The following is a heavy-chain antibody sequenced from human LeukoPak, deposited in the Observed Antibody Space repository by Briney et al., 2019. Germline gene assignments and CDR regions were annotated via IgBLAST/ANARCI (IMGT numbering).Heavy chain of an antibody. CDR2: IYTSGST. CDR1: GGSISSYY. J-gene: IGHJ6*03. D-gene: IGHD2-2*01. V-gene: IGHV4-4*07. CDR3: ARDGDIVVVPAAPSPYYYYYMDV. Sequence: SETLSLTCTVSGGSISSYYWSWIRQPAGKGLEWIGRIYTSGSTNYNPSLKSRVTMSVDTSKNQFSLKLSSVTAADTAVYYCARDGDIVVVPAAPSPYYYYYMDVRGKGTTVTVSS.